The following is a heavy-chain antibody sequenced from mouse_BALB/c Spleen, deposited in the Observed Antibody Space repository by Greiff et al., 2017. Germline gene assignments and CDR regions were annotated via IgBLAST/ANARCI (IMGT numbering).Heavy chain of an antibody. CDR3: ARGGITGAFFAY. J-gene: IGHJ3*01. Sequence: QVQLQQPGAELVKPGASVKLSCKASGYTFTSYWMHWVKQRPGQGLEWIGEINPSNGRTNYNEKFKSKATLTVDKSSSTAYMQLSSLTSEDSAVYDCARGGITGAFFAYWGQGTLVTVSA. D-gene: IGHD1-1*02. V-gene: IGHV1S81*02. CDR1: GYTFTSYW. CDR2: INPSNGRT.